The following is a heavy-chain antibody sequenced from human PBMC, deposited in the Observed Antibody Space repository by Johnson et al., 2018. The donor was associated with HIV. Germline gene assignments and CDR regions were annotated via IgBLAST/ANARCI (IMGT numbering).Heavy chain of an antibody. V-gene: IGHV3-66*03. CDR2: IYSGGNT. CDR1: GFTVSSNY. CDR3: ARDNGAVAGPEGAFDI. J-gene: IGHJ3*02. Sequence: EVQLVESGGGLIQPGGSLRLSCAASGFTVSSNYMSWVRQAPGKGLEWVSVIYSGGNTYYADSVKGRFTISRDSSKNTLYLQMNSLRAEDTAVYYCARDNGAVAGPEGAFDIWGQGTMVTVSS. D-gene: IGHD6-19*01.